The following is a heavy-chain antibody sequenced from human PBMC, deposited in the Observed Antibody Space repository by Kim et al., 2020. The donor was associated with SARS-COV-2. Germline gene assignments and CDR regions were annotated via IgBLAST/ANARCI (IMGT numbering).Heavy chain of an antibody. CDR1: GGSISSSSYY. CDR2: IYYSGST. V-gene: IGHV4-39*01. J-gene: IGHJ4*02. Sequence: SETLSLTCTVSGGSISSSSYYWGWIRQPPGKGLEWIGSIYYSGSTYYNPSLKSRVTISVDTSKNQFSLKLSSVTAADTAVYYCARPSGYVFAFDYWGQGTLVTVSS. CDR3: ARPSGYVFAFDY. D-gene: IGHD3-22*01.